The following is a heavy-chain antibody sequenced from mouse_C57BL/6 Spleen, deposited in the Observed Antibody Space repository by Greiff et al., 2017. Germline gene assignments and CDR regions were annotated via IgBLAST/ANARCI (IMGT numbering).Heavy chain of an antibody. CDR3: ARYMLNWDWYFDV. J-gene: IGHJ1*03. CDR1: GFTFTDYY. V-gene: IGHV7-3*01. CDR2: IRNKANGYTT. Sequence: EVQGVESGGGLVQPGGSLSLSCAASGFTFTDYYMSWVRQPPGKALEWLGFIRNKANGYTTEYSASVKGRFTISRDNSQSILYLQMNALRAEDSATYYCARYMLNWDWYFDVWGTGTTVTVSS. D-gene: IGHD4-1*02.